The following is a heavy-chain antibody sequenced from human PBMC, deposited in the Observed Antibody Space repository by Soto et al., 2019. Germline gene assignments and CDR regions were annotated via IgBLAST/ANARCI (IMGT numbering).Heavy chain of an antibody. J-gene: IGHJ4*02. CDR2: IYPGDSDT. V-gene: IGHV5-51*01. D-gene: IGHD3-3*01. CDR3: ARGPCITICCVVLPAHFAY. Sequence: GESLKISCKVSGYSFTSYWIGWVRQMPGKGLEWMGIIYPGDSDTRYSPSFQGQVTISADKSISTAYLQWSSLKASDIAMYYCARGPCITICCVVLPAHFAYPAQGSLVIGSS. CDR1: GYSFTSYW.